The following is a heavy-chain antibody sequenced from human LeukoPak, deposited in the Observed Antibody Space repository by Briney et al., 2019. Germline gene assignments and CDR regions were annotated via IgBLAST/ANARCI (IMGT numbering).Heavy chain of an antibody. V-gene: IGHV3-30-3*01. CDR3: ARFPCSGGSCYGEGFDY. Sequence: GGSLRLSCAASGFTFSSYAMHWVRQAPGKGLEWVAFISHDGSNKYYADSVKGRFTISRDNSKNTLYLQMNSLRAEDTAVYYCARFPCSGGSCYGEGFDYWGQGTLVTVSS. CDR1: GFTFSSYA. J-gene: IGHJ4*02. CDR2: ISHDGSNK. D-gene: IGHD2-15*01.